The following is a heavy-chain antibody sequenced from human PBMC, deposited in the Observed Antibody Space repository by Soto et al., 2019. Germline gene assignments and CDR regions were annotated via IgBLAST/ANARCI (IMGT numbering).Heavy chain of an antibody. CDR1: GGTFSSYA. J-gene: IGHJ3*02. D-gene: IGHD2-15*01. CDR2: IIPIFGTA. Sequence: WPSVKVSCKASGGTFSSYAISWVRQAPGQGLEWMGGIIPIFGTANYAQKFQGRVTITADKSTGTAYMELSSLRSEDTAVYYCARDLGLYCSGGSCYGDDAFDIWGQGTMVTVSS. CDR3: ARDLGLYCSGGSCYGDDAFDI. V-gene: IGHV1-69*06.